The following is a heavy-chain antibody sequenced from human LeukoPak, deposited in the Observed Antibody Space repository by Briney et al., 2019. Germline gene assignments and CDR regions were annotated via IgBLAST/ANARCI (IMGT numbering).Heavy chain of an antibody. CDR2: IYSDGTS. V-gene: IGHV3-53*01. CDR1: AFSVSTNC. J-gene: IGHJ6*02. CDR3: ARERIYFGSGGDLRDARLFYYYGMDV. D-gene: IGHD3-10*01. Sequence: GGSLRLSCVASAFSVSTNCMTWVRQAPGGGLEWVSVIYSDGTSYYSGSVKGRFTISRDSSKNTLYLQMNNLRAEDTAVYYCARERIYFGSGGDLRDARLFYYYGMDVWGQGTTVTVSS.